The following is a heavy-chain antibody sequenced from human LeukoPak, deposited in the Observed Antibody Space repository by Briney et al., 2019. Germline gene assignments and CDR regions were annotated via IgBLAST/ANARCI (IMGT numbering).Heavy chain of an antibody. CDR2: ISGSGGST. Sequence: GGSLRLSCAASGFTFSSYWMSWVRQAPGKGLEWVSAISGSGGSTYYADSVKGRFTISRDNSKNTLYLQMNSLRAEDTAVYYCAKDKDYYDSSGYYQPLTCWGQGTLVTVSS. V-gene: IGHV3-23*01. D-gene: IGHD3-22*01. CDR1: GFTFSSYW. CDR3: AKDKDYYDSSGYYQPLTC. J-gene: IGHJ4*02.